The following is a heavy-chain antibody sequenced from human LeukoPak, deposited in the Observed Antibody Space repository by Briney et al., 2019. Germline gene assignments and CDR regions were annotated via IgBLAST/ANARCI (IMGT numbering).Heavy chain of an antibody. V-gene: IGHV3-7*03. D-gene: IGHD5-12*01. CDR2: IKQDGSEK. CDR3: AREGVATIYLDY. Sequence: PGGSLRLSCVASGFTFSSYWMSWVRQAPGKGLEWVANIKQDGSEKYYVDSVKGRFTISRDNAKNSLYLQMNSLRAEDTAVYYCAREGVATIYLDYWGQGTLVTVSS. CDR1: GFTFSSYW. J-gene: IGHJ4*02.